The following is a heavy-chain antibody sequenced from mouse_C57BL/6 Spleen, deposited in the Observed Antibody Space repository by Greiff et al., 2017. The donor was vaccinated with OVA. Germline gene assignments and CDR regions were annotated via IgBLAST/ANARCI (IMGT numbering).Heavy chain of an antibody. CDR1: GYTFTSYG. CDR2: IYPRSGNT. J-gene: IGHJ2*01. Sequence: LQESGAELARPGASVKLSCKASGYTFTSYGISWVKQRTGQGLEWIGEIYPRSGNTYYNEKFKGKATLTADKSSSTAYMELRSLTSEDSAVYFCARGGLYDYDGYYFDYWGQGTTLTVSS. CDR3: ARGGLYDYDGYYFDY. V-gene: IGHV1-81*01. D-gene: IGHD2-4*01.